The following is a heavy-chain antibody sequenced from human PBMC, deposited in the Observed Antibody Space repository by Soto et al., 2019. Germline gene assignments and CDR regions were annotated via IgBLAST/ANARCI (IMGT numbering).Heavy chain of an antibody. J-gene: IGHJ6*02. Sequence: GGSVKVSCKASGYTFTSYDINWVRQATGQGLEWMGWMNPNSGNTGYAQKFQGRVTMTRNTSISTAYMELSSLRSEDTAVYYCARGRWFEDYYYGMDVWGQGTTVTVSS. V-gene: IGHV1-8*01. CDR2: MNPNSGNT. CDR3: ARGRWFEDYYYGMDV. CDR1: GYTFTSYD. D-gene: IGHD2-15*01.